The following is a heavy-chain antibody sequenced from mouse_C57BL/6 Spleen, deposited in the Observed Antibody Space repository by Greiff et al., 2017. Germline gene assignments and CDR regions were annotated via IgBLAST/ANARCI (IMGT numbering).Heavy chain of an antibody. CDR3: TTGTTVVAYYFDY. J-gene: IGHJ2*01. CDR1: GFNIKDYY. V-gene: IGHV14-1*01. D-gene: IGHD1-1*01. Sequence: EVKLMESGAELVRPGASVKLSCTASGFNIKDYYMHWVKQRPEQGLEWIGRIDPEDGDTEYAPKFQGKATMTADTSSNTAYLQLSSLTSEDTAVYYCTTGTTVVAYYFDYWGQGTTLTVSS. CDR2: IDPEDGDT.